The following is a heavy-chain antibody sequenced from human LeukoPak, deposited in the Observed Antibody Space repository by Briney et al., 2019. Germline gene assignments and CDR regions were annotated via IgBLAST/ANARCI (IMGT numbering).Heavy chain of an antibody. V-gene: IGHV3-30-3*01. CDR2: ISYDGSNK. D-gene: IGHD4-17*01. CDR1: GFTFSSYA. CDR3: ARGPFYGDYSPSDY. J-gene: IGHJ4*02. Sequence: GGSLRLSCAASGFTFSSYAMHWVRQAPGKGLEWVAVISYDGSNKYYADSVKGRFTISRDNPKNTLYLQMNSLRAEDTAVYYCARGPFYGDYSPSDYWGQGTLVTVSS.